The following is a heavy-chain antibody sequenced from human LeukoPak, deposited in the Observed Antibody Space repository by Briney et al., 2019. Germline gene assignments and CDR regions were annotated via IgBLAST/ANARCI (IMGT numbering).Heavy chain of an antibody. D-gene: IGHD2-8*01. Sequence: GGSLTLSCAASGFTFDCCGMHWVRQAPGKGLEWVAVISYDGSNKYYADSVKGRFTISRDNSKNTLYLQMNSLRAEDTAVYYCANGYCTNGVCYPYYYYYMDVWGKGTTVTVSS. J-gene: IGHJ6*03. V-gene: IGHV3-30*18. CDR1: GFTFDCCG. CDR2: ISYDGSNK. CDR3: ANGYCTNGVCYPYYYYYMDV.